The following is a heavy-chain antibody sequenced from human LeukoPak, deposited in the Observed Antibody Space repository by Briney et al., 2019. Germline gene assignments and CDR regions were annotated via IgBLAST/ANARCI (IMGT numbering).Heavy chain of an antibody. Sequence: GGSLRLSCAASGFIFSSSDMHWVRQTPGKGLAWVAFIRSDGSAECYADSVKGRFTISRDHSKNTLYLQMNSLGAGDTAVYYCATDFGDGPWFDPWGQGTLVTVSS. CDR1: GFIFSSSD. CDR3: ATDFGDGPWFDP. D-gene: IGHD2-21*02. CDR2: IRSDGSAE. J-gene: IGHJ5*02. V-gene: IGHV3-30*02.